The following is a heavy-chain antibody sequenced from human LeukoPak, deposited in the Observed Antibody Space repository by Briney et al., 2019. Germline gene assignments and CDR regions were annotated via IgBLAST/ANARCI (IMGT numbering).Heavy chain of an antibody. CDR2: MNPNSGNT. CDR1: GYTFTSYD. V-gene: IGHV1-8*02. Sequence: ASVKVSCKASGYTFTSYDINWVRQATGQGLEWMGWMNPNSGNTGYAQKFQGRVTMTRNTSISTAYMELSSLRSEDTAVYYCARAPFRCRGGSCYLDYWGQGTLVTVSS. J-gene: IGHJ4*01. D-gene: IGHD2-15*01. CDR3: ARAPFRCRGGSCYLDY.